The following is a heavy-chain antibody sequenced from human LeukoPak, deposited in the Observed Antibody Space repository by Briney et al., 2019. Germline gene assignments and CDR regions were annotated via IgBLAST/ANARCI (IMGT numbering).Heavy chain of an antibody. CDR1: GFTVSNNY. J-gene: IGHJ4*02. V-gene: IGHV3-53*01. CDR3: VRNSGELGD. CDR2: IYSGGST. Sequence: GGSLRLSCAASGFTVSNNYMSWVRRAAGKGLEWVALIYSGGSTYYADSVKGRFTISRDNSKNTLHLQMNSLRAEDTAVYYCVRNSGELGDWAQGTLVTVSS. D-gene: IGHD2-21*01.